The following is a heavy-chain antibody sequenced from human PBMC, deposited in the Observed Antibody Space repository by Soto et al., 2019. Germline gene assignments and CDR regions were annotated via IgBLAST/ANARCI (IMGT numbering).Heavy chain of an antibody. D-gene: IGHD5-18*01. CDR1: GGTFSSYA. J-gene: IGHJ4*02. CDR3: ASTARDYYFDY. Sequence: AASVKVSCKASGGTFSSYAISWVRQAPGQGLEWMGGIIPIFGTANYAQKFQGRVTITADESTSTAYMELSSLRSEDTAVYYCASTARDYYFDYWGQGTLVTVSS. V-gene: IGHV1-69*13. CDR2: IIPIFGTA.